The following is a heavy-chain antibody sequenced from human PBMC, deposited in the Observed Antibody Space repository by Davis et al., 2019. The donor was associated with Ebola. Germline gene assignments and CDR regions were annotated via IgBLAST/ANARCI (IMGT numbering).Heavy chain of an antibody. CDR2: ISAYNGNT. CDR1: GYTFTSYG. Sequence: AASVKVSCKASGYTFTSYGISWVRQAPGQGLEWMGWISAYNGNTNYAQKLQGRVTMTTDTSTSTAYMELRSLRSDDTAVYYCARAHDILTGYRGWFDPWGQGTLVTVSS. D-gene: IGHD3-9*01. CDR3: ARAHDILTGYRGWFDP. V-gene: IGHV1-18*01. J-gene: IGHJ5*02.